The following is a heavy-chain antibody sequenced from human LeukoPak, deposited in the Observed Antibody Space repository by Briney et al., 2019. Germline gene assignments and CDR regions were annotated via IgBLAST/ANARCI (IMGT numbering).Heavy chain of an antibody. Sequence: GESLKISCKGSGYSFTSHWIGWVRQMPGKGLEWMGIIYPGDSDTRYSPSFQGQVTISADKSISTAYLQWSSLKASDTAMYYCVRRSPYSSSWYLDYWGQGTLVTVSS. V-gene: IGHV5-51*01. D-gene: IGHD6-13*01. CDR2: IYPGDSDT. CDR3: VRRSPYSSSWYLDY. J-gene: IGHJ4*02. CDR1: GYSFTSHW.